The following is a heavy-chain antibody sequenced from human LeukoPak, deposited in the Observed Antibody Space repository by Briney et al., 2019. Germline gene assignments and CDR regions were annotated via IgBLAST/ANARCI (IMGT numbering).Heavy chain of an antibody. CDR1: GFTFSDYY. Sequence: GGSLRLSCAASGFTFSDYYMSWIRQAPGKGLEWVSYISSSGNTIYYADSVKGRFTISRDNAKNSLFLQMNSLRAEDTAMYYCARDSIAAAGTGFDYWGQGTLVTVSS. CDR3: ARDSIAAAGTGFDY. J-gene: IGHJ4*02. D-gene: IGHD6-13*01. CDR2: ISSSGNTI. V-gene: IGHV3-11*01.